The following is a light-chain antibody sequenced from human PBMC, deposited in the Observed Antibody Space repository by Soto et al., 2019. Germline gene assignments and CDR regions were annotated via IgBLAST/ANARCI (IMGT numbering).Light chain of an antibody. CDR1: QRISSNY. CDR2: GTS. Sequence: EIVMTQSPDTLSVSPGERATLSCRASQRISSNYLHWYQQKPGQAPRLLIFGTSSRATGIPDRFIGGGSGTDFTLTISRLEPEDFAVYYCQQCGSLPGTFGQGTKVDIK. CDR3: QQCGSLPGT. J-gene: IGKJ1*01. V-gene: IGKV3-20*01.